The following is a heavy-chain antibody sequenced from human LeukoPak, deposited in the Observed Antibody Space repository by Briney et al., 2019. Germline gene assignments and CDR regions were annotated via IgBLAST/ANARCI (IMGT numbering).Heavy chain of an antibody. CDR1: GASIDSYY. CDR3: ARSGLELRGGNWFDP. D-gene: IGHD1-7*01. CDR2: INHSGST. V-gene: IGHV4-34*01. J-gene: IGHJ5*02. Sequence: SETLSLTCTISGASIDSYYWTWIRQPPGKGLEWIGEINHSGSTNYNPSLKSRVTISVDTSMNQFSLKLSSVTAADTAVYYCARSGLELRGGNWFDPWGQGTLVTVSS.